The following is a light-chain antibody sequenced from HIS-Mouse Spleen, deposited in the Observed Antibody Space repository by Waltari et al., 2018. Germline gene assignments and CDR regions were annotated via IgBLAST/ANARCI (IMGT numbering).Light chain of an antibody. J-gene: IGLJ3*02. Sequence: SYELTQPLSVSVALGQTARSTCGGNNIGSKNVNWYQKKPGQAPVLVTYRDSNRPSGIPERFSGSNSGNTATLTISRAQAGDEADYYCQVWDSSTWVFGGGTKLTVL. CDR1: NIGSKN. CDR3: QVWDSSTWV. V-gene: IGLV3-9*01. CDR2: RDS.